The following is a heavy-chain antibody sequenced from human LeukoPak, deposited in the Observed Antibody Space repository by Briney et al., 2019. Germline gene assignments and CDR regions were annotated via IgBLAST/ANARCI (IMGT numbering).Heavy chain of an antibody. J-gene: IGHJ6*02. CDR1: GGTFSSYA. D-gene: IGHD2-15*01. CDR3: ARAPGYCSGGSCYYPASYYYYGMDV. Sequence: GASVKVSCKASGGTFSSYAISWVRQAPGQGLEWMGGIIPTFGTANYAQKFQGRVTITADESTSTAYMELSSLRSEDTAVYYCARAPGYCSGGSCYYPASYYYYGMDVWGQGTTVTVSS. CDR2: IIPTFGTA. V-gene: IGHV1-69*13.